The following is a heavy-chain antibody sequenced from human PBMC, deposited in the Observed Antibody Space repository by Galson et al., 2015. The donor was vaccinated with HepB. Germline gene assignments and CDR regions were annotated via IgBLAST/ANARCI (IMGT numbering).Heavy chain of an antibody. D-gene: IGHD2-15*01. CDR3: AKQVGVVQRGGMDV. Sequence: SLRLSCAASGFTFSSYAMHWVRQAPGKGLEWVAVISYDGSNKYYADSVKGRFTISRDNSKNTLYLQMNSLRAEDTAVYYCAKQVGVVQRGGMDVWGQGTTVTVSS. CDR1: GFTFSSYA. CDR2: ISYDGSNK. J-gene: IGHJ6*02. V-gene: IGHV3-30*18.